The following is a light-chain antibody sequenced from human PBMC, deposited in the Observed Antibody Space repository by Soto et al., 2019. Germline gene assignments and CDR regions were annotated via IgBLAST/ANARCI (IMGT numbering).Light chain of an antibody. J-gene: IGKJ2*01. Sequence: EIVLTQSPGTLSLSPGERATLSCRASQSVSSSYLAWYQQKPGQAPRLLIYGASSRATGIPDRFSGRGSGTDVPLTISRLEPEDFAVYYCQQYGSSPPYTFGQGTKLEI. CDR2: GAS. CDR1: QSVSSSY. CDR3: QQYGSSPPYT. V-gene: IGKV3-20*01.